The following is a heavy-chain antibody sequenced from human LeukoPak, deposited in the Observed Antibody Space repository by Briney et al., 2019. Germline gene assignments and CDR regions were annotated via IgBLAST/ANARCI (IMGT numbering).Heavy chain of an antibody. CDR3: ARAPYYDFWSGYYPRFYFDY. CDR2: IYYSGST. Sequence: SETLSLTCTVSGGSISSYYWSWIRQPPGKGLEWIGYIYYSGSTNYNPSLKSRVTISVDTSKNQFSLKLSSVIAADTAVYYCARAPYYDFWSGYYPRFYFDYWGQGTLVTVSS. D-gene: IGHD3-3*01. CDR1: GGSISSYY. J-gene: IGHJ4*02. V-gene: IGHV4-59*01.